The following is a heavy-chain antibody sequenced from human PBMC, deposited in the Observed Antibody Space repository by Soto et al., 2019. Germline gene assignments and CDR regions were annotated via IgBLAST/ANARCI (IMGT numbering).Heavy chain of an antibody. D-gene: IGHD4-17*01. CDR1: GFTFSHTW. CDR3: TTDYGETALAH. Sequence: EVQLVESGGGLVKPGGSLTLSCAASGFTFSHTWMNWVRQAPGKGLEWVGRSKSKANGGAITYAAPVKGRFTISRDDSQNTLYLKMNSLKTEDTALYYCTTDYGETALAHWGQGALVAVSS. J-gene: IGHJ4*02. CDR2: SKSKANGGAI. V-gene: IGHV3-15*07.